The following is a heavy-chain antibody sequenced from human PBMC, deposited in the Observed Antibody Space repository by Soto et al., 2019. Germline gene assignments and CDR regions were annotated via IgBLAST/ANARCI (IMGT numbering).Heavy chain of an antibody. D-gene: IGHD4-17*01. J-gene: IGHJ3*02. CDR1: GGSISSSSYY. CDR3: ARDGDSVIEDAFDI. CDR2: IYYSGST. V-gene: IGHV4-39*01. Sequence: QLQLQESGPGLVKPSETLSLTCTVSGGSISSSSYYWGWIRQPPGKGLEWIGSIYYSGSTYYNPSLKSRVTISVDTSKNQFSLKLSSVTAADTAVYYCARDGDSVIEDAFDIWGQGTMVTVSS.